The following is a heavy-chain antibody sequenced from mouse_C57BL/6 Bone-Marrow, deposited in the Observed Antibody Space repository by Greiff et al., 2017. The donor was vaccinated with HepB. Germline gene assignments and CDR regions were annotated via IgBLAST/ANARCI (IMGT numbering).Heavy chain of an antibody. CDR1: GFTFSDYY. V-gene: IGHV5-16*01. J-gene: IGHJ4*01. Sequence: EVHLVESEGGLVQPGSSMKLSCTASGFTFSDYYMAWVRQVPEKGLEWVANINYDGSSTYYLDSLKSRFIISRDNAKNILYLQMSSLKSEDTATYYCARRSLCYAMDYWGQGTSVTVSS. CDR3: ARRSLCYAMDY. CDR2: INYDGSST.